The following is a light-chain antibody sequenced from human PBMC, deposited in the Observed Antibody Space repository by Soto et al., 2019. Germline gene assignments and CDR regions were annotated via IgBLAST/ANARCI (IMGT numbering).Light chain of an antibody. Sequence: EIVLTQSPGTLSLSPGEKATLSCRASQSVNSNYLAWYQQKPGQAPRLLIYGTSIRAAGIPDRFSGSGSGTDFTLTITRLAPEDFAVYFCQQYETSPAAYTFGQGTKLEIK. CDR2: GTS. J-gene: IGKJ2*01. CDR3: QQYETSPAAYT. V-gene: IGKV3-20*01. CDR1: QSVNSNY.